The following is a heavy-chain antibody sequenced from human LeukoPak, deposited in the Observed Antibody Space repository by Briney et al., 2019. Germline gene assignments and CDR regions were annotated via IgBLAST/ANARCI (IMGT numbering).Heavy chain of an antibody. CDR1: DGSITSNNW. V-gene: IGHV4-4*02. D-gene: IGHD2-15*01. CDR2: IYHSGST. CDR3: ARAIGYCSGGSCYGWFDP. J-gene: IGHJ5*02. Sequence: SETLSLTCAVSDGSITSNNWWTWVRQPPGKGLEWIGEIYHSGSTNYNPSLKSRVTISVDTSKNQFSLKLSSVTAADTAVYYCARAIGYCSGGSCYGWFDPWGQGTLVTVSS.